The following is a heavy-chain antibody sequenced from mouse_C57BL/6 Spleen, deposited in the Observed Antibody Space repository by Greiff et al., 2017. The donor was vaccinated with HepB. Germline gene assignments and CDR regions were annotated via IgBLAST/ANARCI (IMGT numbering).Heavy chain of an antibody. D-gene: IGHD2-5*01. CDR1: GYTFTSYW. CDR2: IHPSDSDT. J-gene: IGHJ4*01. CDR3: AIDSKAYYYAMDY. V-gene: IGHV1-74*01. Sequence: QVQLQQPGAELVKPGASVKVSCKASGYTFTSYWMHWVKQRPGQGLEWIGRIHPSDSDTNYNQKFKGKATLTVDKSSSTAYMQLSSLTSEDSAVYYCAIDSKAYYYAMDYWGQGTSVTVSS.